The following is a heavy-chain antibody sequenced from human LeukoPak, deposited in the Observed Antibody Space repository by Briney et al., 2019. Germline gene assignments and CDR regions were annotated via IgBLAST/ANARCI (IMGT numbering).Heavy chain of an antibody. Sequence: GGSLRLSCAASGFTVSSNYMSWVRQAPGKGLEWVSVIYSGGSTYYADSVTGRFTISRDNSKNTLYLQMNSLRAEDTAVYYCARDHETISGSYGYRGQGTLVTVSS. CDR1: GFTVSSNY. D-gene: IGHD1-26*01. V-gene: IGHV3-66*01. J-gene: IGHJ4*02. CDR3: ARDHETISGSYGY. CDR2: IYSGGST.